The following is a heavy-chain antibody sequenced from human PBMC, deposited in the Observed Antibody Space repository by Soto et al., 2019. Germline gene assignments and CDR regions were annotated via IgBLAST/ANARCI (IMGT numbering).Heavy chain of an antibody. J-gene: IGHJ6*02. V-gene: IGHV6-1*01. CDR1: GDRVSSDTSA. Sequence: SQTLSLTCVISGDRVSSDTSAWNWIRQSPSRGLEWLGRAYYRSQWYIDFAGSVKSRLTINPDTSKNEVSLHLKSVTPEDTAMYYCARAFEAPSLHGWGPGTTVSISS. CDR3: ARAFEAPSLHG. D-gene: IGHD3-3*02. CDR2: AYYRSQWYI.